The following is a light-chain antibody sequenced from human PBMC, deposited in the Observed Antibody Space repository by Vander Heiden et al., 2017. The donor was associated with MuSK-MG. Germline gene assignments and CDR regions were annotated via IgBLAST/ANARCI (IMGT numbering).Light chain of an antibody. CDR2: AAS. V-gene: IGKV1-39*01. Sequence: DIQMTQSPSSLSASVGDRVTITCRASQSISSYLNWYQQKPGKAPKPLIYAASSLQSGVPSRFSGSGYGTDFTLTISSLQPEDFATYYCQQSDSTPPWTFGQGTKVEIK. J-gene: IGKJ1*01. CDR1: QSISSY. CDR3: QQSDSTPPWT.